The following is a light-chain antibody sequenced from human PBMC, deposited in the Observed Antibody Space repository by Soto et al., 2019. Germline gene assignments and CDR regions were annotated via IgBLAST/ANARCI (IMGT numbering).Light chain of an antibody. J-gene: IGKJ1*01. V-gene: IGKV3-20*01. Sequence: EIVLTQSPGTLSLSPGERATLSCRARQNVSAAYLAWYQQKPGQAPSLLIYGASSRATGIPDRFSGIGSGTDFTLTISRLEPEDFVVYYCQQYITSPRTFGPGTKVDIK. CDR3: QQYITSPRT. CDR2: GAS. CDR1: QNVSAAY.